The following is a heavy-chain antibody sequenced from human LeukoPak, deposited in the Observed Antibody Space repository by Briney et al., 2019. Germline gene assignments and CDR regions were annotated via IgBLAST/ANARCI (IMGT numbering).Heavy chain of an antibody. CDR1: GGSFSGYY. D-gene: IGHD6-13*01. J-gene: IGHJ4*02. CDR3: ARQGGSSSPLLY. CDR2: INHSGST. Sequence: SETLSLTCAVYGGSFSGYYWSWIRQPPGKGLEWIGEINHSGSTNYNPSLKSRVTISVDTSKNQFSLKLSSVTAADSAVYYCARQGGSSSPLLYWGQGTLVTVSS. V-gene: IGHV4-34*01.